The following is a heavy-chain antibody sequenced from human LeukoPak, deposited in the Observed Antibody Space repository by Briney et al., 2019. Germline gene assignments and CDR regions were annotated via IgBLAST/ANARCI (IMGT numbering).Heavy chain of an antibody. Sequence: PGGSLRLSCAASGFTFSSYWMSWVRQAPGKGLEWVANIKQDGSEKYYVDSVKGRFTISRDNSKNTLYLQMNSLRAEDTAVYYCAKMLLIYYDSSGGAFDIWGQGTMVTISS. D-gene: IGHD3-22*01. J-gene: IGHJ3*02. CDR1: GFTFSSYW. CDR2: IKQDGSEK. CDR3: AKMLLIYYDSSGGAFDI. V-gene: IGHV3-7*03.